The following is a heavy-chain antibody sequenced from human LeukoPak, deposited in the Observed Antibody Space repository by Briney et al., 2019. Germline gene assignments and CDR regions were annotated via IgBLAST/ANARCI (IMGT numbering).Heavy chain of an antibody. CDR1: GFTFSSHW. D-gene: IGHD1-26*01. Sequence: QPGGSLRLSCAASGFTFSSHWMTWVRQAPGKGLEWVANMNQDGSQKYYVDSVKGRFTISRDSSKNTLFLHMNTLRAEDTAIYYCAKDRTVGASYWYFDLWGRGTLVTVSS. CDR3: AKDRTVGASYWYFDL. V-gene: IGHV3-7*03. CDR2: MNQDGSQK. J-gene: IGHJ2*01.